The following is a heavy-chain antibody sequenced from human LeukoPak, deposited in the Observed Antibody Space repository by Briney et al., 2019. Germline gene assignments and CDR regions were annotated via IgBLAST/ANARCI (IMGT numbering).Heavy chain of an antibody. CDR1: GNTLTELS. J-gene: IGHJ3*02. CDR2: FDPEDGET. D-gene: IGHD1-26*01. V-gene: IGHV1-24*01. CDR3: AMYSGSYDLDAFDI. Sequence: ASVKVSCKVSGNTLTELSMHWVRQAPGKGLEWMGGFDPEDGETIYAQKFQGRVTMTEDTSTDTAYMELSSLRSEDTAVYYCAMYSGSYDLDAFDIWGQGTMVTVSS.